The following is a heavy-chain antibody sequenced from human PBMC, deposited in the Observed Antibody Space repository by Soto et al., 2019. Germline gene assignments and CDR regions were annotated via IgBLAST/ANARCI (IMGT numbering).Heavy chain of an antibody. D-gene: IGHD5-18*01. CDR2: IWFDGSRK. J-gene: IGHJ4*02. CDR3: ARDAQLWLYDY. V-gene: IGHV3-33*01. Sequence: QVQLVDSGGGVVQPGTSLRLSCATSGFPFTAYGFHWVRQAPGKGLEWVAVIWFDGSRKYYADSVKGRFTISRDDSRNTVSREMNSLRVEDTAVYYCARDAQLWLYDYWGQGTLVTVSS. CDR1: GFPFTAYG.